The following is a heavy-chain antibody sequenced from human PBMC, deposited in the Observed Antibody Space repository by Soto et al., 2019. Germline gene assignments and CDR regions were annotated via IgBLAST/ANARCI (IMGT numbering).Heavy chain of an antibody. Sequence: SETLSFTCTVSGGSISSYYWSWIRQPPGKGLEWIGYIYYSGSTNYNPSLKSRVTISVDTSKNQFSLKLNSMTAADTAVYYCARHNYGSGSTYFDYWGQGTLVTVSS. D-gene: IGHD3-10*01. CDR3: ARHNYGSGSTYFDY. CDR1: GGSISSYY. V-gene: IGHV4-59*08. J-gene: IGHJ4*02. CDR2: IYYSGST.